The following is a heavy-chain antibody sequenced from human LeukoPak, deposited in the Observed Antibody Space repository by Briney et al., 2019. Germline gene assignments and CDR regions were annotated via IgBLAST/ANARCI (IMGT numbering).Heavy chain of an antibody. CDR2: LTRSGGAT. CDR1: GFTFSVYA. CDR3: ARVQYCSSTSCYSYFDY. D-gene: IGHD2-2*01. V-gene: IGHV3-23*01. J-gene: IGHJ4*02. Sequence: GGSLRLSCAASGFTFSVYAMSWVRQAPGKGLEWVSSLTRSGGATYYADSVKGRFTISRDNSKNTLYLQMNSLRAEDTAVYYCARVQYCSSTSCYSYFDYWGQGALVTVSS.